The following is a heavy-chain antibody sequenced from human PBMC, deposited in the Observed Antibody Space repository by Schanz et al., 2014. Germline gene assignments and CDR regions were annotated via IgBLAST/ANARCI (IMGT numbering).Heavy chain of an antibody. CDR1: GFTLSSYA. J-gene: IGHJ6*04. Sequence: QVQLVESGGGVVQPGRSLRLSCAAYGFTLSSYAMHWVRQAPGKGLEWVAVISYDGSNKYYADSVKGRFTISRDNSKNTLYLQMNSLSADDTAVFYCAKGMGYCSGGTCYDYYYYGLDVWGKGTTVTASS. CDR3: AKGMGYCSGGTCYDYYYYGLDV. D-gene: IGHD2-15*01. CDR2: ISYDGSNK. V-gene: IGHV3-30-3*01.